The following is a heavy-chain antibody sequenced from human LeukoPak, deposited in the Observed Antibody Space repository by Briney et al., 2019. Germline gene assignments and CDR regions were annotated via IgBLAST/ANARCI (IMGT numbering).Heavy chain of an antibody. CDR1: GGSISSHY. J-gene: IGHJ4*02. CDR2: IYYSGST. V-gene: IGHV4-59*11. D-gene: IGHD3-9*01. CDR3: ARGLWNILTGYYIDY. Sequence: PSETLSHTCTVSGGSISSHYWSWIRQPPGKGLEWIAYIYYSGSTNYNPSLKSRVTISVDTSKKQFSLKLSSVTAADTAVYYCARGLWNILTGYYIDYWRKGTPVTVSS.